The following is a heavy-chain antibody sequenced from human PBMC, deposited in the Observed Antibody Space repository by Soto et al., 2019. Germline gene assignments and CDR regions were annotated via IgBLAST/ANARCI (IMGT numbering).Heavy chain of an antibody. CDR1: GFTFSDYS. J-gene: IGHJ5*02. CDR3: ARVGTLEGWFDP. Sequence: GGSLRLSCAASGFTFSDYSMNWVRQAPGKGLEWVSSISSSSSYIYYADSVKGRFTISRDNAKNSLYLQMNSLRAEDTAVYYCARVGTLEGWFDPWGQGTLVTVSS. D-gene: IGHD6-13*01. CDR2: ISSSSSYI. V-gene: IGHV3-21*01.